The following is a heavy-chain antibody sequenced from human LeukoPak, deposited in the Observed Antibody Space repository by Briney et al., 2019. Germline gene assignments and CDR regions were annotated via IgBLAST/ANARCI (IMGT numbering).Heavy chain of an antibody. V-gene: IGHV4-39*01. CDR1: GGSISSSSYY. CDR3: ARFSGGSYAWYFDY. D-gene: IGHD3-16*01. J-gene: IGHJ4*02. CDR2: IYYSGST. Sequence: SETLSLTCTVSGGSISSSSYYWGWIRQPPGKGLEWIGSIYYSGSTYYNPSLKSRVTISVDTSKNQFSLKLSSVTAADTAVYYCARFSGGSYAWYFDYWGQGTLVTVSS.